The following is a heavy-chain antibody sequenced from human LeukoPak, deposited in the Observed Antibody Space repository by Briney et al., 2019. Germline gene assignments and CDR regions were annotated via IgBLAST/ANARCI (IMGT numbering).Heavy chain of an antibody. Sequence: GRSLRLSCAASGFTFSSYAMHWVRQAPGKGLEWVAVISYDGSNKYYADSVKGRFTISRDNSKNTLYLQMNSLRAEDTAVYYCASGLTFIVVVPAAAEFDYWGQGTLVTVSS. J-gene: IGHJ4*02. V-gene: IGHV3-30-3*01. CDR3: ASGLTFIVVVPAAAEFDY. D-gene: IGHD2-2*01. CDR2: ISYDGSNK. CDR1: GFTFSSYA.